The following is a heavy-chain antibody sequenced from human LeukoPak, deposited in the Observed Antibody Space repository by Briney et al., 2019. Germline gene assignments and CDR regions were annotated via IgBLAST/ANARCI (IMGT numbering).Heavy chain of an antibody. Sequence: SETLSLTCTVSGSSISSGGYYWSWIRQHPGKGLEWIGYIYYGGSTFYNPSLKSRVTISVDTSKNQFSLKLSSVTAADTAVYYCARSLGKFDYWGQGTLVTVSS. V-gene: IGHV4-31*03. D-gene: IGHD3-10*01. CDR3: ARSLGKFDY. CDR1: GSSISSGGYY. J-gene: IGHJ4*02. CDR2: IYYGGST.